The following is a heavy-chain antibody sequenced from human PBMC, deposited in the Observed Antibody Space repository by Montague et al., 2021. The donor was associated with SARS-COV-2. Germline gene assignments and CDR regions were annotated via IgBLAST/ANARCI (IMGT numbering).Heavy chain of an antibody. Sequence: PALVKPTQTLTLTCTFSGFSLSTSGMCVSWIRQPPGKALEWLALIDWDDDKYYSTSLKTRLTISKETSNNQVVLTMTNMDPVDTATYYCARTYYDILTGYYTYDYWGQRTLVTVSS. CDR1: GFSLSTSGMC. D-gene: IGHD3-9*01. CDR3: ARTYYDILTGYYTYDY. V-gene: IGHV2-70*01. J-gene: IGHJ4*02. CDR2: IDWDDDK.